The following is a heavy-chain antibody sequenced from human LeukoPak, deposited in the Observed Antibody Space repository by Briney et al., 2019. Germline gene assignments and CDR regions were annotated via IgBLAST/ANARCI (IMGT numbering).Heavy chain of an antibody. V-gene: IGHV4-34*01. CDR1: GGSFSGYY. Sequence: SETLSLTCAVYGGSFSGYYWSWLRQSPEKGLEWIGEIDQSESTNYNPSLKSRVTISVDTSKNQFSLRLSSVTAADTAVYYCARGSRGGYSSSWYIPIAPGDYWGQGTLVTVSS. CDR3: ARGSRGGYSSSWYIPIAPGDY. J-gene: IGHJ4*02. D-gene: IGHD6-13*01. CDR2: IDQSEST.